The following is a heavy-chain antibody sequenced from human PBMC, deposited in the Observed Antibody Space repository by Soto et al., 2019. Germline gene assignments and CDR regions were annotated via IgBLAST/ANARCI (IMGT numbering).Heavy chain of an antibody. CDR3: AAASVSETRYYYYGMDV. D-gene: IGHD3-10*01. Sequence: SVKVSCKASGFTFTSSAVQWVRQARGQRLEWIGWIVVGSGNTNYAQKFQERVTITRDMSTSTDYMELSSLRPEDTAVYYCAAASVSETRYYYYGMDVWGQGTTVTVSS. CDR1: GFTFTSSA. J-gene: IGHJ6*02. V-gene: IGHV1-58*01. CDR2: IVVGSGNT.